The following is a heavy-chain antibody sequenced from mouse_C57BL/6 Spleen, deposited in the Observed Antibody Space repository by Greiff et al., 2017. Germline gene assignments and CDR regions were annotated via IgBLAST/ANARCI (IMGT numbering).Heavy chain of an antibody. CDR1: GYAFSSSW. D-gene: IGHD1-1*01. CDR2: IYPGDGDT. J-gene: IGHJ1*03. V-gene: IGHV1-82*01. Sequence: VQVVESGPELVKPGASVKISCKASGYAFSSSWMNWVKQRPGKGLEWIGRIYPGDGDTNYNGKFKGKATLTADKSSSTAYMQLSSLTSEDSAVYFCAREALYYGSSYCFDVWGTGTTVTVSS. CDR3: AREALYYGSSYCFDV.